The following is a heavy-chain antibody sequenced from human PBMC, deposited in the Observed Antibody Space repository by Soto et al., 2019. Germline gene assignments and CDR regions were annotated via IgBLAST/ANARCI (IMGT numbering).Heavy chain of an antibody. J-gene: IGHJ5*02. CDR1: GYTFTDYY. Sequence: SVKVSCKTSGYTFTDYYMHWVRQAPGQGLEWMGGIIPIFGTANYAQKFQGRVTITADESTSTAYMELSSLRSEDTAVYYCARTHSSSWYYWFDPWGQGTLVTVSS. CDR3: ARTHSSSWYYWFDP. D-gene: IGHD6-13*01. V-gene: IGHV1-69*13. CDR2: IIPIFGTA.